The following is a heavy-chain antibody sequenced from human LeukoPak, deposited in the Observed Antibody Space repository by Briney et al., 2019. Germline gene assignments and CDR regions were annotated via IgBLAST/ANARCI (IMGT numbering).Heavy chain of an antibody. Sequence: SETLSLTCTVSGGSISSYYWSWIRQPAGKGLEWIGRIYTSGSTNYNPSLKSRVTISVDRSKNQFSLKLSSVTAADTAVYYCARELTYQHYFDYWGQGTLVTVSS. CDR1: GGSISSYY. CDR2: IYTSGST. CDR3: ARELTYQHYFDY. V-gene: IGHV4-4*07. J-gene: IGHJ4*02.